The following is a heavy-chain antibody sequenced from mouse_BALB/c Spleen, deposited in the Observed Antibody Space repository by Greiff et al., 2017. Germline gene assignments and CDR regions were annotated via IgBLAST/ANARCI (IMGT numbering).Heavy chain of an antibody. D-gene: IGHD2-4*01. CDR2: INPSNGRT. CDR3: ARSETTMILYYAMYY. J-gene: IGHJ4*01. Sequence: QVQLQQPGAELVKPGASVKLSCKASGYTFTSYWMHWVKQRPGQGLEWIGEINPSNGRTNYNEKFKSKATLTVDKSSSTAYMQLSSLTSEDSAVYYCARSETTMILYYAMYYWGQGTSVTVSS. V-gene: IGHV1S81*02. CDR1: GYTFTSYW.